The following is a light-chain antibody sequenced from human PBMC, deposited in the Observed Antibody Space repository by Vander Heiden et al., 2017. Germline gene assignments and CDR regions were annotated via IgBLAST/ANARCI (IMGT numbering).Light chain of an antibody. J-gene: IGKJ1*01. CDR2: WAS. CDR3: QQYDSTPRT. CDR1: QSVLYSSNNKNY. V-gene: IGKV4-1*01. Sequence: DIVMTQSLHPLAASLGERATINCKSSQSVLYSSNNKNYLAWYQQKPGQPPKLLIYWASTRESGVPDRFSGSGSGTDFTLTISSLHAEDVAVYYCQQYDSTPRTFGQGTKVEIK.